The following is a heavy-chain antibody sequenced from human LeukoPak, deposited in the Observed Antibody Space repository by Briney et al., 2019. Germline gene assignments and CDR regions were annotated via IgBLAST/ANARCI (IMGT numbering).Heavy chain of an antibody. D-gene: IGHD3-9*01. Sequence: NPSETLSLTCTVSGGSISSSSYYWGWIRQPPGKGLEWIGSIYYSGSTYYNPSLKSRVTMSVDTSENQFSLKLSSVTAADTAVYYCARHKEALTDYFDYWGQGTLVTVSS. J-gene: IGHJ4*02. CDR3: ARHKEALTDYFDY. V-gene: IGHV4-39*01. CDR2: IYYSGST. CDR1: GGSISSSSYY.